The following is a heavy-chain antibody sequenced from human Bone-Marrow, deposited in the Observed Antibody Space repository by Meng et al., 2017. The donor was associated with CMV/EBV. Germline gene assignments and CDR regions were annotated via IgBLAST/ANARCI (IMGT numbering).Heavy chain of an antibody. J-gene: IGHJ4*02. D-gene: IGHD3-22*01. V-gene: IGHV3-23*01. CDR3: AKSKYDSSGYYPGIDY. CDR2: ISGSGGST. Sequence: EVQLLESGGGLVQPGGSLRLSCACSGFTFSSYAMSWVRQAPGKGLEWVSAISGSGGSTYYADSVKGRFTISRDNSKNTLYLQMNSLRAEDTAVYYCAKSKYDSSGYYPGIDYWGQGTLVTVSS. CDR1: GFTFSSYA.